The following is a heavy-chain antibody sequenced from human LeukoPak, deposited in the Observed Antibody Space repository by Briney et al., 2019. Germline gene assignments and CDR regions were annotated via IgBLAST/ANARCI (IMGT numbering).Heavy chain of an antibody. CDR2: IYYSGST. Sequence: SETLSLTCTASGGSFSSSSYYWGWLGQPPGLELESIGSIYYSGSTYYNPSLKSRVTISVDTSKNQFSLKLSFVTAADTAVYYCASAPGGAGSSFPYYYDYMDVWGKGTTVTVSS. V-gene: IGHV4-39*07. J-gene: IGHJ6*03. D-gene: IGHD3-10*01. CDR3: ASAPGGAGSSFPYYYDYMDV. CDR1: GGSFSSSSYY.